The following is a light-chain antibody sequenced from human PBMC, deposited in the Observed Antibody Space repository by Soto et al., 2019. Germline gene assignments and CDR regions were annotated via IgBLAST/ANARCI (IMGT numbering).Light chain of an antibody. J-gene: IGLJ3*02. CDR3: SSYTRGSTLV. CDR2: EVS. V-gene: IGLV2-14*01. Sequence: QSALTQPASVSGSPGQSITISCTGSTSDVGAYNYVSWYKHHPGQAPQLMIYEVSNRPSGVSNRFSGSKSGNTASLTISGLQADDEADYYCSSYTRGSTLVFGGGTKLTVL. CDR1: TSDVGAYNY.